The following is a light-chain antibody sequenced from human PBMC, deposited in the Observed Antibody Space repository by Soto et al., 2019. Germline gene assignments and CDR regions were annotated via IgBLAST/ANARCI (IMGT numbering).Light chain of an antibody. V-gene: IGKV1-27*01. CDR3: QKYNNAWT. J-gene: IGKJ1*01. CDR2: SAS. CDR1: QAISTY. Sequence: DIPMTQSPSSLSASVGDRITITCRASQAISTYLAWYQQRPGKVPKLLIYSASILQSGVPCRFSGSGSGTDFTLTIDSLQPEDVATYYCQKYNNAWTFGQGTKVEI.